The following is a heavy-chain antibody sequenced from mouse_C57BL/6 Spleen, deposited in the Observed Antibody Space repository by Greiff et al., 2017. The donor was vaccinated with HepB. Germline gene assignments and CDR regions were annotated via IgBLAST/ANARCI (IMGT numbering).Heavy chain of an antibody. CDR2: ISSGGSYT. CDR3: ASQGTGTYAMDY. D-gene: IGHD4-1*01. J-gene: IGHJ4*01. CDR1: GFTFSSYG. Sequence: EVQGVESGGDLVKPGGSLKLSCAASGFTFSSYGMSWVRQTPDKRLEWVATISSGGSYTYYPDSVKGRFTISRDNAKNTLYLQMSSLKSEDTAMYYCASQGTGTYAMDYWGQGTSVTVSS. V-gene: IGHV5-6*01.